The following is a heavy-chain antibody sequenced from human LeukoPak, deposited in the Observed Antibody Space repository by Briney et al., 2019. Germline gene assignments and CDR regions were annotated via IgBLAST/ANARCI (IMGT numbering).Heavy chain of an antibody. CDR1: GGSISSYY. D-gene: IGHD4-17*01. J-gene: IGHJ4*02. Sequence: SETLSLTCTVSGGSISSYYWSWIRQPAGKGLEWIGRIYTSGSTNYNPSLKSRVTMSVDTSKNQFSLKLNSVTAADTAVYYCARGGDYGDLRYFDYWGQGTLVTVSS. CDR2: IYTSGST. CDR3: ARGGDYGDLRYFDY. V-gene: IGHV4-4*07.